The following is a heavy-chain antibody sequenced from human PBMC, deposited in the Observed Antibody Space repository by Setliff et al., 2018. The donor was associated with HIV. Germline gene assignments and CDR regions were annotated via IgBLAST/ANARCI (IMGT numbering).Heavy chain of an antibody. D-gene: IGHD2-15*01. CDR1: GASINSYF. CDR2: LYVSGDT. V-gene: IGHV4-4*07. CDR3: ALTGHRLLRGYMDV. Sequence: SETLSLTCSVSGASINSYFWSWIRQPAGKGLEWIGRLYVSGDTNYNPSLKSRVTMSLDTSKKHFSLKLKSVTAADTAVYYCALTGHRLLRGYMDVWGKGTTVTVSS. J-gene: IGHJ6*03.